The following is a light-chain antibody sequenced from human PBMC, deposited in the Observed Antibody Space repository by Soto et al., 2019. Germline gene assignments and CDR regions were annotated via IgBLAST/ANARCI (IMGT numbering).Light chain of an antibody. CDR3: QQYYNTPLFT. Sequence: DIVMTQSPDSLAVSLGERATINCKSSQSVLYNSNNKNYLAWYQQKPGQPPKLLIYLASTRESGVPDRFSGSGSGTDFTLTISSLQAEDVAVHYCQQYYNTPLFTFGAGTKVEIK. V-gene: IGKV4-1*01. J-gene: IGKJ3*01. CDR1: QSVLYNSNNKNY. CDR2: LAS.